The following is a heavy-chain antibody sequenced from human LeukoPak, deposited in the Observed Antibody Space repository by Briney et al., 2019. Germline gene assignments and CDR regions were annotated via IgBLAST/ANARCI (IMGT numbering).Heavy chain of an antibody. Sequence: SETLSLTCTVSGGFISSSPYYWGWIRQPPGKGLEWIVSIHYSGRTYYNPSLKSRVTISVDTSKNQFSLKLSSVTAADTAVYYCARDRSPSGYDTGIFDYWGQGTLVTVSS. D-gene: IGHD5-12*01. CDR2: IHYSGRT. CDR1: GGFISSSPYY. V-gene: IGHV4-39*07. J-gene: IGHJ4*02. CDR3: ARDRSPSGYDTGIFDY.